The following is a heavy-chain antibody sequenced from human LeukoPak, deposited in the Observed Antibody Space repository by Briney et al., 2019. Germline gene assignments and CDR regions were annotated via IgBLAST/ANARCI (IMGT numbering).Heavy chain of an antibody. CDR2: ISGSGGST. J-gene: IGHJ3*02. CDR1: GFTFSNYA. V-gene: IGHV3-23*01. CDR3: AKDIQYYDFWSGPPSGAFDI. Sequence: GGSLRLSCAASGFTFSNYAMSWVRQAPGKGLEWVSAISGSGGSTYYADSVKGRFTISRDNSKNTLYLQMNSLRAEDTAVYYCAKDIQYYDFWSGPPSGAFDIWGQGTMVTVSS. D-gene: IGHD3-3*01.